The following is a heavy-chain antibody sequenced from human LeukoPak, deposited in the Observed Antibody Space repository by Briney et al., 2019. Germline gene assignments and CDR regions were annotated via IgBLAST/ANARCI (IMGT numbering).Heavy chain of an antibody. V-gene: IGHV3-74*01. J-gene: IGHJ4*02. D-gene: IGHD3-22*01. Sequence: GGSLRLSCAASGFTFNSYAMSWVRQAPGKGLVWVSRTNRDDSDTSYADSVKGRFTISRDKAKSTLYLQMNSLRVEDTAVYYCARSANYFDTSGQDYWGQGTLVTVSS. CDR2: TNRDDSDT. CDR3: ARSANYFDTSGQDY. CDR1: GFTFNSYA.